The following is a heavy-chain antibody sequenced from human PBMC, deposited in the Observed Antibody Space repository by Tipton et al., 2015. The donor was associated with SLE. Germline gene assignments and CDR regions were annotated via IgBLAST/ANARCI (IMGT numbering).Heavy chain of an antibody. CDR2: TSHTGYT. CDR1: GGPISSHY. V-gene: IGHV4-59*11. D-gene: IGHD3-10*01. J-gene: IGHJ4*02. CDR3: ARDRWFREL. Sequence: LRLSCTVSGGPISSHYWSWFRQPPGRGLEWIGYTSHTGYTDYNPSLKSRVTISVDTSKNQLSLKLTSVTTADTAVYYCARDRWFRELWGQGTLVTVSS.